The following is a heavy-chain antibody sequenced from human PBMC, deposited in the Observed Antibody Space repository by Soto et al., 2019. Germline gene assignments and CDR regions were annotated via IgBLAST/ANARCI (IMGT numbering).Heavy chain of an antibody. CDR3: ARGYCTSSACHWNFDY. J-gene: IGHJ4*02. CDR2: ITSTGSTR. CDR1: GFTFSSYE. Sequence: EVQLVESGGGLVQPGGSLRLSFAASGFTFSSYEMNWVRQAPGKGLEWVSDITSTGSTRYYADSVKGRFTISRDNAKNSLYLQMNSLRAEDTAVYYCARGYCTSSACHWNFDYWGQGTLVTVSS. V-gene: IGHV3-48*03. D-gene: IGHD2-8*02.